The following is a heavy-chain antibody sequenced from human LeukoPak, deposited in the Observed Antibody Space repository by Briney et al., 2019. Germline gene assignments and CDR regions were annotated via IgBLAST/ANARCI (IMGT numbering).Heavy chain of an antibody. CDR3: VRESYYYGMDV. CDR2: IYNSGSI. V-gene: IGHV4-59*01. Sequence: EWIGYIYNSGSINYNPSLKSRVTISEDTSKNQFSLKMSSVTAADTAVYYCVRESYYYGMDVWGQGTTVTVSS. J-gene: IGHJ6*02.